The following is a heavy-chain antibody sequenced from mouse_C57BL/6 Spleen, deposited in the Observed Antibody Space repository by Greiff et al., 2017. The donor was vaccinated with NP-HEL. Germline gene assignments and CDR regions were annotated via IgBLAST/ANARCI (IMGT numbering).Heavy chain of an antibody. CDR3: AIKFITRDY. V-gene: IGHV1-69*01. D-gene: IGHD1-1*01. J-gene: IGHJ2*01. CDR1: GYTFTSYW. Sequence: QVHVKQPGAELVMPGASVKLSCKASGYTFTSYWMHWVKQRPGQGLEWIGEIDPSDSYTNYNQKFKGKSTLTVDKSSSTAYMQLSSLTSEDSAVYYCAIKFITRDYWGQGTTLTVSS. CDR2: IDPSDSYT.